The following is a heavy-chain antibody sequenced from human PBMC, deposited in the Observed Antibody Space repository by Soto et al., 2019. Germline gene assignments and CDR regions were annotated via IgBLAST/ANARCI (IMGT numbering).Heavy chain of an antibody. CDR2: ISGSGGST. D-gene: IGHD5-12*01. Sequence: PGGSLRLSCAASGFPFSSYAMSWVRQAPGKGLEWVSAISGSGGSTYYADSVKGRFTISRDNSKNTLYLQMNSLRAEDTAVYYCAKGYSGYDYGYYYYYMDVWGKGTTVTVSS. V-gene: IGHV3-23*01. J-gene: IGHJ6*03. CDR3: AKGYSGYDYGYYYYYMDV. CDR1: GFPFSSYA.